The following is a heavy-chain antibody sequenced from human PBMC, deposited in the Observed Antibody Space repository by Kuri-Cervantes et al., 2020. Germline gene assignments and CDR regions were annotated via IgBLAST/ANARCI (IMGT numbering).Heavy chain of an antibody. Sequence: GSLRLSCTASGGSISDYYWNWIRQPPGEGLEYIGYIYYTGSTNYNPSLKSRVTISVDTSKNQFSLKLHPVTAADTAMYYCGRFSYHSSGRNYYFDQWGQGTLVTVSS. CDR1: GGSISDYY. J-gene: IGHJ4*02. CDR2: IYYTGST. CDR3: GRFSYHSSGRNYYFDQ. V-gene: IGHV4-59*01. D-gene: IGHD6-19*01.